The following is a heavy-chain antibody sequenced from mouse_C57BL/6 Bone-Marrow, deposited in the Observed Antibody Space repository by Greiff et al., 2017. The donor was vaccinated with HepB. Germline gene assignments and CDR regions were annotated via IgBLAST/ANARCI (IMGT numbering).Heavy chain of an antibody. D-gene: IGHD1-1*01. Sequence: EVHLVESGAELVKPGASVKLSCTASGFNIKDYYMHWVKQRTEQGLEWIGRIDPEDGETKYAPKFQGKATITADTSSNTAYLQLSSLTSEDTAVYYCARDYGSSYIFAYWGQGTLVTVSA. CDR2: IDPEDGET. J-gene: IGHJ3*01. CDR1: GFNIKDYY. V-gene: IGHV14-2*01. CDR3: ARDYGSSYIFAY.